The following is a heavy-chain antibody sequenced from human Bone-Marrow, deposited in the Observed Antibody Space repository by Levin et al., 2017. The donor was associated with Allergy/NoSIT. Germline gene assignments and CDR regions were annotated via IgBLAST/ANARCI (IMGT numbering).Heavy chain of an antibody. Sequence: ETLSLTCVASGFTFSEAWMSWVRQAPRKGLEWVGRIKSNTDGGTADYAAPVTGRFTISRDDSKNTLYLQMNSLKTEDTAIYFCTTSPIVVVVAAMTDCWGQGALVTVSS. CDR2: IKSNTDGGTA. D-gene: IGHD2-15*01. V-gene: IGHV3-15*01. CDR1: GFTFSEAW. J-gene: IGHJ4*02. CDR3: TTSPIVVVVAAMTDC.